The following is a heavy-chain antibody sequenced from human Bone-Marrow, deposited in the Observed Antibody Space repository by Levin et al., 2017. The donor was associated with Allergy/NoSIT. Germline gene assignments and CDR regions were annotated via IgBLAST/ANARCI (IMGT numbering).Heavy chain of an antibody. J-gene: IGHJ3*01. CDR2: LTWDGGST. D-gene: IGHD6-19*01. CDR3: AKDVGYSSGWDAFDV. Sequence: QPGGSLRLSCAASGFTFDDHAMSWVRQAPGKGLEWVSLLTWDGGSTHYADSVRGRFAISRDNGKNYLYLEMNSLRVEDSAVYYCAKDVGYSSGWDAFDVWGQGTTVTVSS. V-gene: IGHV3-43D*03. CDR1: GFTFDDHA.